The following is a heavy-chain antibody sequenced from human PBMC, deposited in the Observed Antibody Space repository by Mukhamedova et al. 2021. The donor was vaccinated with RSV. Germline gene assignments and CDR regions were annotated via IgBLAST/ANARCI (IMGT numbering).Heavy chain of an antibody. Sequence: TFSSYAMHWVRQAPGKGLEWVAVISYDGSNKYYADSVKGRFTISRDNSKNTLYLQMNSLRAEDTAVYYCARTRSIAARLDIWGQG. D-gene: IGHD6-6*01. CDR3: ARTRSIAARLDI. V-gene: IGHV3-30*04. CDR1: TFSSYA. J-gene: IGHJ3*02. CDR2: ISYDGSNK.